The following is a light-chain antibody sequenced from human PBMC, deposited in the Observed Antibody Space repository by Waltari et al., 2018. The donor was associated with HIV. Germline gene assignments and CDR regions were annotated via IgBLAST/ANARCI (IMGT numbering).Light chain of an antibody. CDR3: ATWDNSLSGWL. CDR2: KND. J-gene: IGLJ3*02. CDR1: LHLGRNY. Sequence: QAVLTPPPSGSGAPRPEGTLPCFGRPLHLGRNYVYWFQQLPGTAPRLLIYKNDQRPSGVPDRFSGSKSGTSASLAISWLQSEDEADYYCATWDNSLSGWLFGGGAKLTVL. V-gene: IGLV1-47*01.